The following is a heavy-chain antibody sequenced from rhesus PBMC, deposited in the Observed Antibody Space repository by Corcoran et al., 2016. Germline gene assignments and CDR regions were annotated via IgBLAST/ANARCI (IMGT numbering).Heavy chain of an antibody. V-gene: IGHV4S10*01. CDR2: IYGSSTST. D-gene: IGHD5-12*01. CDR3: ARDRDTALDY. J-gene: IGHJ4*01. Sequence: QVQLQESGPGVVKPSETLSLTCAVSGGSISDSYRWSWIRQPPGKGLEGIGYIYGSSTSTNYNPSLKSRVTISKDTSKNQFSLKLSSVTAADTAVYYCARDRDTALDYWGQGVLVTVSS. CDR1: GGSISDSYR.